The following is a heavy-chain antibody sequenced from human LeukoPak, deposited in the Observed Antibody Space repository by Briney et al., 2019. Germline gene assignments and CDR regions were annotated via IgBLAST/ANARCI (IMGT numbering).Heavy chain of an antibody. CDR1: GFTFSSYE. J-gene: IGHJ6*04. Sequence: GGSLRLSCAASGFTFSSYEMNWVRQAPGKGLEWVSYISSSGSTIYYADSVKGRFTISRDNAKNSLYLQMNSLRAEDTAVYYCAELGITLIGGVWGKGTTVTNSS. V-gene: IGHV3-48*03. D-gene: IGHD3-10*02. CDR2: ISSSGSTI. CDR3: AELGITLIGGV.